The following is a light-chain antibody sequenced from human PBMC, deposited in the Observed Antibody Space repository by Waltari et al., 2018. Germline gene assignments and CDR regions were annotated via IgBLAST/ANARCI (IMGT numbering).Light chain of an antibody. J-gene: IGLJ2*01. V-gene: IGLV3-27*01. CDR2: KDT. CDR1: VLAEKY. Sequence: YDLAQPFSVSVSPGQTATITCSGDVLAEKYVRWFQQRPRQSPIFRRYKDTERPSGIPERFSGSSSGSTVTLTIRVALPEDEADYHCHAAADNNWFFGGGTKLTVL. CDR3: HAAADNNWF.